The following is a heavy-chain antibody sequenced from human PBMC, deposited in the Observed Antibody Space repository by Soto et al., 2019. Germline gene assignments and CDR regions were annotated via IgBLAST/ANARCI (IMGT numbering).Heavy chain of an antibody. CDR3: ARSVWSGYYYFDY. V-gene: IGHV1-69*02. D-gene: IGHD3-3*01. CDR1: GGTFSSYT. J-gene: IGHJ4*02. Sequence: QVQLVQSGAEVKKPGSSVKVSCKASGGTFSSYTISWVRQAPGQGLEWMGRIIPILGIANYAQEFQGRVTITADKSTSTAYMELSSLRSEDTAVYYCARSVWSGYYYFDYWGQGTLVTVSS. CDR2: IIPILGIA.